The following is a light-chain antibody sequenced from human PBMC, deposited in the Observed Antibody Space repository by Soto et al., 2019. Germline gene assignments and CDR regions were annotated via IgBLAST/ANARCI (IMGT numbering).Light chain of an antibody. CDR1: GSDVGGYNS. J-gene: IGLJ1*01. CDR2: EVS. CDR3: SSYTTSNPLV. V-gene: IGLV2-14*01. Sequence: QSALTQPASVSGSPGQSITISCTGTGSDVGGYNSVSWYQQHPGKAPKLMIYEVSNRPSGVSNRFSGFKSGNTASLTISGLQAEDEADYYCSSYTTSNPLVLGTGTKVTVL.